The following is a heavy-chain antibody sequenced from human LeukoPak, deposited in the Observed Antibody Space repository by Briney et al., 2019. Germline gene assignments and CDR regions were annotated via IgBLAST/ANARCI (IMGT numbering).Heavy chain of an antibody. CDR3: AREQGYYYDSSGYYRFDY. V-gene: IGHV3-66*01. D-gene: IGHD3-22*01. CDR1: GFTVSSNY. Sequence: GRSLRLSCAASGFTVSSNYMSWVRQAPGKGLEWVSVIYSGGSTYYADSVKGRFTISRDNSKNTLYLQMNSLRAEDTAVYYCAREQGYYYDSSGYYRFDYWGQGTLVTVSS. J-gene: IGHJ4*02. CDR2: IYSGGST.